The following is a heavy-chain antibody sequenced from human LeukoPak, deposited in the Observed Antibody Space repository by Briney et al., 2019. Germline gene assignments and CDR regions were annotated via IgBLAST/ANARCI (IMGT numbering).Heavy chain of an antibody. V-gene: IGHV3-30*04. Sequence: GGSLRLSCAASGFTFSSYAMHWVRQAPGKGLEWVAVISYDGSNKYYADSVKGRFTISRDNSKNTLYLQMNSLRAEDTAVYYCAKSRGYYGSGSSDAFDIWGQGTMVTVSS. J-gene: IGHJ3*02. CDR1: GFTFSSYA. CDR3: AKSRGYYGSGSSDAFDI. D-gene: IGHD3-10*01. CDR2: ISYDGSNK.